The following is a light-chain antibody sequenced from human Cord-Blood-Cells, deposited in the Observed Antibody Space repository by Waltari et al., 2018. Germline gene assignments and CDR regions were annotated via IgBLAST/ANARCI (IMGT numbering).Light chain of an antibody. J-gene: IGLJ3*02. CDR1: SRDVGGYNY. CDR2: DVS. CDR3: SSYTSSSTWV. V-gene: IGLV2-14*01. Sequence: QSALTQPASVSGSPGQSITITCTGTSRDVGGYNYVSWYQQHPGKARKLMIYDVSKRPSGVSNRFSGSKSGNTASLTISGLQAEDEADYYCSSYTSSSTWVFGGGTKLTVL.